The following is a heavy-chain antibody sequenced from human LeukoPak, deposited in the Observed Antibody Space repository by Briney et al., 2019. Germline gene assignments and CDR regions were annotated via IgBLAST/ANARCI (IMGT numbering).Heavy chain of an antibody. D-gene: IGHD1-26*01. J-gene: IGHJ4*02. Sequence: GASVKVSCKASGYTFTSYGISWVRQAPGQGLEWMGWISAYNGNTNYAQKLQGRVTMTTDTSTSTAYMELRSLRSDDTAVYYCARVGARLGIGGARSFDSWGQGTLVTVSS. V-gene: IGHV1-18*01. CDR3: ARVGARLGIGGARSFDS. CDR2: ISAYNGNT. CDR1: GYTFTSYG.